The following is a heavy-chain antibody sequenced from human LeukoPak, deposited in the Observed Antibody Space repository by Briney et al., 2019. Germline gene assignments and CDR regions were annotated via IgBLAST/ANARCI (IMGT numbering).Heavy chain of an antibody. CDR1: GGTFSSYA. D-gene: IGHD2-2*01. CDR2: IIPIFGTA. J-gene: IGHJ6*03. Sequence: ASVKVSCKASGGTFSSYAISWVRQAPGQGLEWMGGIIPIFGTANYAQKFQGRVTITADKSTSTAYMELSSLRSEDTAVYYCARGGVVPAAIGYYYCYYMDVWGKGTTVTVSS. CDR3: ARGGVVPAAIGYYYCYYMDV. V-gene: IGHV1-69*06.